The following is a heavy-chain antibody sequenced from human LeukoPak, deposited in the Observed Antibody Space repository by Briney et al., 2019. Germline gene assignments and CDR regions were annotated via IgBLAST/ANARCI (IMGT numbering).Heavy chain of an antibody. CDR1: GGSISSNNW. CDR2: IYHSGNS. D-gene: IGHD7-27*01. CDR3: ARSPGEGYYYYYYMDV. Sequence: ASGTLSLTCAVSGGSISSNNWWSWVRQPPGKGLEWIGEIYHSGNSNYNPSLKSRVTISVGTSKNQFSLKLSSVTAADTAVYYCARSPGEGYYYYYYMDVWGKGTTVTVSS. V-gene: IGHV4-4*02. J-gene: IGHJ6*03.